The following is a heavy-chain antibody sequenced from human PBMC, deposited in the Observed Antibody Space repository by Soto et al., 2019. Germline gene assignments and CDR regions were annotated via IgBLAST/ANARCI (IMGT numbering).Heavy chain of an antibody. CDR2: IDPSDSYT. J-gene: IGHJ6*02. D-gene: IGHD3-22*01. V-gene: IGHV5-10-1*01. CDR1: GYSFTSYW. CDR3: ARHDRQYYYYYGMDG. Sequence: PGESLKISCKGSGYSFTSYWISWVRQMPGKGLEWMGRIDPSDSYTNYSPSFQGHVTISADKSISTAYLQWSSLKASDTAMYYCARHDRQYYYYYGMDGWGQGTTVTVSS.